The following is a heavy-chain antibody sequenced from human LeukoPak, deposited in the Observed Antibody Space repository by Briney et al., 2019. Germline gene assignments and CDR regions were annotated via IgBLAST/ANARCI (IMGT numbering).Heavy chain of an antibody. Sequence: PSETLSLTCAVSGASMSHFHWNWFRQPPGKGLEWIGSLFYNEDAKYNPSVKSRVTMSIDTSKSQFSLRLTSVTAADTAVYYCAKGETVTTSPFDHWGKGLLVTVSS. J-gene: IGHJ4*02. D-gene: IGHD4-17*01. CDR1: GASMSHFH. CDR3: AKGETVTTSPFDH. V-gene: IGHV4-59*01. CDR2: LFYNEDA.